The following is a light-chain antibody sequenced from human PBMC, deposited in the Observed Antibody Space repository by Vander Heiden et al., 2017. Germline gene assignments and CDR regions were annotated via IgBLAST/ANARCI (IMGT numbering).Light chain of an antibody. CDR3: SSYTSSGTYVV. J-gene: IGLJ2*01. Sequence: QSALTQPATVSGSPGQPITISCTGTSSDIGGSNYVSWYQQHPGKAPKVMIYEVRNRPSGVSNRFSGSKSGNTASLTISGLQAEDEAHYYCSSYTSSGTYVVFGGGTKLTVL. CDR2: EVR. CDR1: SSDIGGSNY. V-gene: IGLV2-14*01.